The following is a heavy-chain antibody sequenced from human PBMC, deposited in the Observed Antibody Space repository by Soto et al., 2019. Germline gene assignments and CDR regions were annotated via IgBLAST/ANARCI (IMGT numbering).Heavy chain of an antibody. CDR3: ARYICLGEPWGSDYYYGMDV. D-gene: IGHD3-16*01. J-gene: IGHJ6*02. V-gene: IGHV4-59*01. CDR2: IYHSGST. Sequence: PSETLSLTCTVSGGSISSYYWSWIRQPPGKGPEWIGYIYHSGSTNHNPSLKSRVTISVDTSKNQFSLKLSSVTAADTAVYYCARYICLGEPWGSDYYYGMDVWGQGTTVTVSS. CDR1: GGSISSYY.